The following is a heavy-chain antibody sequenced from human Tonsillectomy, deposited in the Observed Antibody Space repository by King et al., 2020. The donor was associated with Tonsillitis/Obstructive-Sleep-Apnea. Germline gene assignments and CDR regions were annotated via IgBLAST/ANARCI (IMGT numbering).Heavy chain of an antibody. CDR1: GGSISSSSYY. J-gene: IGHJ4*02. V-gene: IGHV4-39*01. CDR2: IYYSGST. D-gene: IGHD4-17*01. Sequence: QLQESGPGLVKPSETLSLTCTVSGGSISSSSYYWGWIRQPPGKGLEWIGSIYYSGSTYYNPSLKSRVTISVDTSKNQFSLKLSSVTAADTAVYYCANQDYGDYVGGGFDYWGQGTLVTVSS. CDR3: ANQDYGDYVGGGFDY.